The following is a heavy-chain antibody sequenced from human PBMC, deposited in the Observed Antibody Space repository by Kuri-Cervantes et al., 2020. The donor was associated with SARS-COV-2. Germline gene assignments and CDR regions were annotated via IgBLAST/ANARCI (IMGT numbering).Heavy chain of an antibody. CDR2: IYYSGST. CDR1: GGSISSGDYY. J-gene: IGHJ6*03. D-gene: IGHD3-3*01. Sequence: LRLSCTVSGGSISSGDYYWSWIRQPPGKGLEWIGYIYYSGSTYYNPSLKSRVTISVDTSKNQFSLKLSSVTAADTAVYYCRYSGWSGPYYYYMDVWGKGTTVTVSS. V-gene: IGHV4-30-4*08. CDR3: RYSGWSGPYYYYMDV.